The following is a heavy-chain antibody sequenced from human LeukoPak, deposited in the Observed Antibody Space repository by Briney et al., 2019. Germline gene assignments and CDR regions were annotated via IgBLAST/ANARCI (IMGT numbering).Heavy chain of an antibody. V-gene: IGHV4-34*01. CDR1: GGSFSGYY. J-gene: IGHJ4*02. CDR2: INHSGST. CDR3: ARVSGYCSSTSCYEVDY. Sequence: KPSETLSLTCAVYGGSFSGYYWSWIRQPPGKGLEWIGEINHSGSTNYNPSLKSRVTISVDTSKNQFSLKLSSVTAADTAVYYCARVSGYCSSTSCYEVDYWGQGTLVAVSS. D-gene: IGHD2-2*01.